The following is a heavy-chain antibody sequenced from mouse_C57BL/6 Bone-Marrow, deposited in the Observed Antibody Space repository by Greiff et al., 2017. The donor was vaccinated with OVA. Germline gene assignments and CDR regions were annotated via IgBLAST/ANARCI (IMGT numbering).Heavy chain of an antibody. V-gene: IGHV1-53*01. CDR1: GYTFTSYW. CDR3: AGYGSSYVDWYFDV. J-gene: IGHJ1*03. CDR2: INPSNGGT. D-gene: IGHD1-1*01. Sequence: QVQLQQPGTELVKPGASVKLSCKASGYTFTSYWMHWVKQRPGQGLEWIGNINPSNGGTNYNEKFKSKATLTVDKSSSTAYMQLSSLTSEDSAVYYCAGYGSSYVDWYFDVWGTGTTVTVSS.